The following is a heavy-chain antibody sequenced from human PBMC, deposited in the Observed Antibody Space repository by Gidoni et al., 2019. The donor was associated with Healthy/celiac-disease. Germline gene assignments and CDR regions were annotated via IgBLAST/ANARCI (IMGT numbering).Heavy chain of an antibody. J-gene: IGHJ4*02. Sequence: QVQLVESGGGVVQPGRSLRLSCAASGFTFSSYGMQWVRQAPGKGLEWVAVISYDGSNKYYADSVKGRFTISRDNSKNTLYLQMNSLRAEDTAVYYCAKGYYDYVWGSYRTEYYFDYWGQGTLVTVSS. CDR1: GFTFSSYG. CDR3: AKGYYDYVWGSYRTEYYFDY. D-gene: IGHD3-16*02. CDR2: ISYDGSNK. V-gene: IGHV3-30*18.